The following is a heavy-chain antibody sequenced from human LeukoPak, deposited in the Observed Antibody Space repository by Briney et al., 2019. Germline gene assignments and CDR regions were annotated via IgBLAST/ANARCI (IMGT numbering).Heavy chain of an antibody. Sequence: GRSLSLSCAASVFTFSIYGMQCVRGAPDKGVERVAVMGYDETTKYYADSVTGRFTISRDNSKITLYLQMNSMSAEDTAVYYCVRREGYDFDYWGQGTLVTVSS. V-gene: IGHV3-33*01. D-gene: IGHD5-24*01. CDR2: MGYDETTK. CDR1: VFTFSIYG. J-gene: IGHJ4*02. CDR3: VRREGYDFDY.